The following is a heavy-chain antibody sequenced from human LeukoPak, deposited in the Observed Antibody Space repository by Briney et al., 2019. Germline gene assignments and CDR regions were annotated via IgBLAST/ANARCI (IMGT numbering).Heavy chain of an antibody. CDR3: ARGIPEHGTGAFAI. CDR2: IDYSGGT. D-gene: IGHD6-13*01. V-gene: IGHV4-59*01. CDR1: GGSISTFY. Sequence: PSETLSLTCTVSGGSISTFYWTWIRQPPGKGLEWIGYIDYSGGTNYNTALQSRVTISAETSKNQVSLKLTSVPPADTAVYYCARGIPEHGTGAFAIWGQGTMVTVSS. J-gene: IGHJ3*02.